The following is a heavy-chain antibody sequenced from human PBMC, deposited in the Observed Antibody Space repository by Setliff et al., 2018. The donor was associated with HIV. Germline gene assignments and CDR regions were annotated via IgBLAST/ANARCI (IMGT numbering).Heavy chain of an antibody. V-gene: IGHV4-39*07. J-gene: IGHJ4*02. CDR2: IAYSGTTMYT. CDR3: ARGPPFAY. Sequence: SETLSLTCTVSGGSSIGSXCQSTWIRQSPGKGLEWIADIAYSGTTMYTNYNPSLESRVTVSEDTSRHQFSLKLTSVTADDTARYYCARGPPFAYWGQGLLVTVSS. CDR1: GGSSIGSXCQ.